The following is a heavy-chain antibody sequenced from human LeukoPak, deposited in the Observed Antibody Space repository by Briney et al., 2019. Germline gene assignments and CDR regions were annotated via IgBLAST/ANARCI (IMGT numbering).Heavy chain of an antibody. J-gene: IGHJ4*02. CDR1: GFTFSSYA. Sequence: TGGSLRLSCAASGFTFSSYAMHWVRQAPGKGLEYVSTISSNGGSTYYANSVKGRFTISRDNSKNTLYLQMGSLRAEDMAVYYCAREYCSGGSCFLDYWGQETLVTVSS. V-gene: IGHV3-64*01. CDR3: AREYCSGGSCFLDY. D-gene: IGHD2-15*01. CDR2: ISSNGGST.